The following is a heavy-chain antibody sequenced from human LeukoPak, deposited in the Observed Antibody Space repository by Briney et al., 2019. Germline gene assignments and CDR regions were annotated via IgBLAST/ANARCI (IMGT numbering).Heavy chain of an antibody. CDR3: TTVGGYCSGGSCYGMHV. J-gene: IGHJ6*04. D-gene: IGHD2-15*01. CDR2: IKSKTDGGTT. V-gene: IGHV3-15*01. Sequence: GGSLRLSCAASGFTFSNAWMSWVRQAPGKGLEWVGRIKSKTDGGTTDYAAPVKGRFTISRDDSKNTLYLQMNSLKTEDTAVYYCTTVGGYCSGGSCYGMHVWGKGTTVTVSS. CDR1: GFTFSNAW.